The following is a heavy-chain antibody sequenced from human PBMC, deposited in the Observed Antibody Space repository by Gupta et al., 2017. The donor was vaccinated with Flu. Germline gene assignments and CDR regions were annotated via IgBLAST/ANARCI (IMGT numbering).Heavy chain of an antibody. J-gene: IGHJ5*02. D-gene: IGHD3-22*01. CDR2: IYWDDDK. Sequence: QITLKESGPTLVTPTQTLTLTCTFSGFSLSTSGVGVGWIRQPPGKSLEWLALIYWDDDKHYSPSLKSRLTITKDTSKNQVVLTMTNMDPVDTATYYCAHKYYYDNERGHWFDPWGQGTLVTVSS. CDR3: AHKYYYDNERGHWFDP. V-gene: IGHV2-5*02. CDR1: GFSLSTSGVG.